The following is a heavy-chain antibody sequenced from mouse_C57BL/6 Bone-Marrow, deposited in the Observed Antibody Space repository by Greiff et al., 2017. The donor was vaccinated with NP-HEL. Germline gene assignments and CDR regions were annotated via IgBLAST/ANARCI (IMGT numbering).Heavy chain of an antibody. Sequence: EVKVEESGGGLVQPGGSMKLSCVASGFTFSNYWMNWVRQSPEKGLEWVAQIRLKSDNYATHYAESVKGRFTISRDDSKSSVYLQMNSLRAEDTGIYYCTRGLLRSFAYWGQGTLVTVSA. CDR3: TRGLLRSFAY. CDR1: GFTFSNYW. V-gene: IGHV6-3*01. D-gene: IGHD1-1*01. CDR2: IRLKSDNYAT. J-gene: IGHJ3*01.